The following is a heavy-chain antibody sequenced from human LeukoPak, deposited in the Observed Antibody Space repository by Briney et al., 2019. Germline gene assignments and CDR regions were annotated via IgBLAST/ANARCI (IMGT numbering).Heavy chain of an antibody. CDR3: ASWAAAGDYFDY. D-gene: IGHD6-13*01. Sequence: SETLSLTCAVYGGSFSGYYWSWIRQPPGKGMEWIGEINHSGSTNYNPSLKSRVTISVDTSKNQFSLKLSSVTAADTAVYYCASWAAAGDYFDYWGQGTLVPVSS. J-gene: IGHJ4*02. CDR1: GGSFSGYY. V-gene: IGHV4-34*01. CDR2: INHSGST.